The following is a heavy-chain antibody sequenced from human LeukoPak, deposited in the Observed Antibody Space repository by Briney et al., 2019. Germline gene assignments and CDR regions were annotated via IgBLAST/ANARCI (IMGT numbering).Heavy chain of an antibody. CDR2: IYQSGST. D-gene: IGHD3-10*01. CDR3: ARRVFPDYFDY. V-gene: IGHV4-38-2*01. Sequence: SETLSLTCAVSGYSINSGYYWGWIRQPPGKGLEWIGTIYQSGSTNYNPSLKSRVTISVDTSKNQFSLNLSSVTPADTAVYYCARRVFPDYFDYWGQGTLVTVSS. CDR1: GYSINSGYY. J-gene: IGHJ4*02.